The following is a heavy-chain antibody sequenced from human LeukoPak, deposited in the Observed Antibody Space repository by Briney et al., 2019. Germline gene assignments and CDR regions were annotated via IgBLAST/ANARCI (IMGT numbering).Heavy chain of an antibody. CDR3: ARWFGGCSSTSCYALEYSRDWYFDL. J-gene: IGHJ2*01. V-gene: IGHV5-51*01. D-gene: IGHD2-2*01. CDR2: IYPGDSDT. Sequence: GGSLKISCKGSGYRFTSYWIGWGRQMPGKGLEWMGIIYPGDSDTRYSPSFQGQVTISADKSISTAYLQWSSLKASDTAMYYCARWFGGCSSTSCYALEYSRDWYFDLWGRGTLVTVSS. CDR1: GYRFTSYW.